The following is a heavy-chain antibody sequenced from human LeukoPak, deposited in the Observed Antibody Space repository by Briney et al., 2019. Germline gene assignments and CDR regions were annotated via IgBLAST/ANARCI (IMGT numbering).Heavy chain of an antibody. CDR2: IYYSGST. V-gene: IGHV4-39*01. CDR3: ARHAGFWSFFDY. Sequence: PSDPLSLTCTVSGGSISSSSYYWRWIPQPPGKGLEWIGSIYYSGSTYCNRSLKSRVTISVDTSKNQFSLKLSSVTAADTAVYYCARHAGFWSFFDYWGRGTLVTVSS. J-gene: IGHJ4*02. CDR1: GGSISSSSYY. D-gene: IGHD2-8*02.